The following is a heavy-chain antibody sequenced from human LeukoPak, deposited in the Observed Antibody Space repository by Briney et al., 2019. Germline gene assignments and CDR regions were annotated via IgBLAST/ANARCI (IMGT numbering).Heavy chain of an antibody. V-gene: IGHV3-30-3*01. D-gene: IGHD3-22*01. CDR1: GFSFSSYA. J-gene: IGHJ4*02. Sequence: GGSLRLSCAASGFSFSSYAMHWVRQAPGKGLEWVAVISYDGSNKYYADSVKGRFTISRDNSKNTLYLQMNSLRAEDTAVYYCARDGENYDSSGYYYSSFDYWGQGTLVTVSS. CDR3: ARDGENYDSSGYYYSSFDY. CDR2: ISYDGSNK.